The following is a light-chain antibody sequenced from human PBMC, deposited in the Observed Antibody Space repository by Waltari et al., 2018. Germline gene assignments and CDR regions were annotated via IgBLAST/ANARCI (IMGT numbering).Light chain of an antibody. CDR3: QQYVSSPPGVT. Sequence: EIVLTQPPGTLSLSPGERTTLSCRASQTVSRNHLAWYQQKPGQAPRLLIYAASSRPPGIPDRFSGSGSGTEFTLTISRLEPEDFAVYYCQQYVSSPPGVTFGPGTKVDIK. V-gene: IGKV3-20*01. CDR1: QTVSRNH. J-gene: IGKJ3*01. CDR2: AAS.